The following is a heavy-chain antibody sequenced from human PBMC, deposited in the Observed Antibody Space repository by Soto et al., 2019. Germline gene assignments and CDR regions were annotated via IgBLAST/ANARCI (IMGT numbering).Heavy chain of an antibody. CDR3: VKSGDNYNALDY. CDR2: SSNSGSFT. V-gene: IGHV3-11*06. CDR1: GFTLSDHY. D-gene: IGHD1-1*01. Sequence: SGGSLRLSCTASGFTLSDHYRSWIRQAPGKGLEWIGYSSNSGSFTRYADSVKGRFSISRDNAKNSLYLQINSLRGDDTAIYYRVKSGDNYNALDYWGQGTPVTVYS. J-gene: IGHJ4*02.